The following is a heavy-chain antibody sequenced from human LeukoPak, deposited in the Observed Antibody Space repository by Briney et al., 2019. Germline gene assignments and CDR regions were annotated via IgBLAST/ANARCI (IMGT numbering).Heavy chain of an antibody. V-gene: IGHV3-30*02. CDR3: ATGSRWELLGVDY. D-gene: IGHD1-26*01. CDR2: IRYDGSDK. Sequence: PGGSLRLSCVASGFTFSGYAMHWVRQAPGKGLEWVAYIRYDGSDKYYADSVKGRFTISRDNSKNTLYLQMNSLRAEDTAVYYCATGSRWELLGVDYWGQGTLVTVSS. J-gene: IGHJ4*02. CDR1: GFTFSGYA.